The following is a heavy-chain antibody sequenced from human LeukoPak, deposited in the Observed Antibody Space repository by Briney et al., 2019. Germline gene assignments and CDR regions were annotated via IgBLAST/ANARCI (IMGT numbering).Heavy chain of an antibody. CDR3: AKSLYGSGSYYNWFDP. CDR1: GGSFSGYH. D-gene: IGHD3-10*01. Sequence: SETLSLTCVVYGGSFSGYHWSWIRQSPGKGLEWIGEINHRGSTNYNPSFKRRVTMSLDTSKNQFSLKLSSVTAADTAVYYCAKSLYGSGSYYNWFDPWGQGTLVTVSS. V-gene: IGHV4-34*01. CDR2: INHRGST. J-gene: IGHJ5*02.